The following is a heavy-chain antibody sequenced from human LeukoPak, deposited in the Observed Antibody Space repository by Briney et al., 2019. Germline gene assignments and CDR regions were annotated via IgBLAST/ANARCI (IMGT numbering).Heavy chain of an antibody. J-gene: IGHJ4*02. D-gene: IGHD4-17*01. V-gene: IGHV4-39*01. CDR3: ARYDFGALSFDY. CDR2: IFYKGNT. Sequence: SETLSLTCTVSGGSISSRSYSWGWVRQPPGKGLEWVGNIFYKGNTDDNPSLKSRVTLSVDTSRNQFSLHLGSVTAADTAVYYCARYDFGALSFDYWGRGTLVTVSS. CDR1: GGSISSRSYS.